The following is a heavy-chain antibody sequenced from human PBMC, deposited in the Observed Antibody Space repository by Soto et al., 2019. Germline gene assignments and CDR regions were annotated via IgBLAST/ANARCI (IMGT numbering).Heavy chain of an antibody. CDR1: GFTFDDYA. J-gene: IGHJ4*02. CDR2: ISWNSGSI. Sequence: PGGSLRLSCAASGFTFDDYAMHWVRQAPGKGLEWVSGISWNSGSIGYADSVKGRFTISRDNAKNSLYLQMNSLRAEDTALYYCAKDSYKIYDSSGPRGADYWGQGTLVTVSS. D-gene: IGHD3-22*01. CDR3: AKDSYKIYDSSGPRGADY. V-gene: IGHV3-9*01.